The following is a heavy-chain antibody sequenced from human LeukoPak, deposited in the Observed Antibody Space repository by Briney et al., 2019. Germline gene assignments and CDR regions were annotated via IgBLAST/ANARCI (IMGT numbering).Heavy chain of an antibody. Sequence: GSLRLSCAASGFTFSSYAMSWVRQAPEKGLEWVSVISASGGNTYYADSVKGRFTISKDNSKNTVYLQMSSLRVDDTAVYYCAKAASSSWPSYYYGMDVWGQGTTVTVSS. V-gene: IGHV3-23*01. CDR2: ISASGGNT. CDR1: GFTFSSYA. CDR3: AKAASSSWPSYYYGMDV. J-gene: IGHJ6*02. D-gene: IGHD6-13*01.